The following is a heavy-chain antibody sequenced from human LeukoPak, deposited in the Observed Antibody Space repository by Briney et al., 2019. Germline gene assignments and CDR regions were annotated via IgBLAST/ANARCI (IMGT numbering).Heavy chain of an antibody. CDR2: FYPGDSDT. V-gene: IGHV5-51*01. CDR3: ARGGRWLVRNLDAHFDY. J-gene: IGHJ4*02. CDR1: GYSFTNYW. Sequence: GESLKISCKSSGYSFTNYWIGWVRQMPGKGLEWMGFFYPGDSDTRYSPSFQGQVTISADKSISTAYLQWSSLKASDTATYYCARGGRWLVRNLDAHFDYWGQGTLATVSS. D-gene: IGHD5-24*01.